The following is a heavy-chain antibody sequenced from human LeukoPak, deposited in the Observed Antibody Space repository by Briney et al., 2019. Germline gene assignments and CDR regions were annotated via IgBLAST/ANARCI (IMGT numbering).Heavy chain of an antibody. CDR3: ARVIVNYYYYYMDV. Sequence: ASVKVSCKASGGTFSSYAISWVRQAPGQGLEWMGWINPNSGGTNYAQKFQGRVTMTRDTSISTAYMELSRLRSDDTDVYYCARVIVNYYYYYMDVWGKGTTVTVSS. CDR2: INPNSGGT. V-gene: IGHV1-2*02. CDR1: GGTFSSYA. D-gene: IGHD3-16*02. J-gene: IGHJ6*03.